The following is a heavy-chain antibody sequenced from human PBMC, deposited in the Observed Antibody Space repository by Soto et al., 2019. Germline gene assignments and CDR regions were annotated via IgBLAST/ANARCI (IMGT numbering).Heavy chain of an antibody. Sequence: SETLSLTCTVSGGSISSYYWTWIRQPPGKGLEWIGYIYYSGSTNYNPSLKSRVTISVDTSKNQFSLKLSSVTAADTAVYYCARDQHDFWSDYYYMDVWGKGTTVPVSS. J-gene: IGHJ6*03. V-gene: IGHV4-59*01. CDR2: IYYSGST. D-gene: IGHD3-3*01. CDR1: GGSISSYY. CDR3: ARDQHDFWSDYYYMDV.